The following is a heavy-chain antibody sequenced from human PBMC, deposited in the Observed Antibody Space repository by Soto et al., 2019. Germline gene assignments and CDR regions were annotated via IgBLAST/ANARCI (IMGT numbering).Heavy chain of an antibody. J-gene: IGHJ4*02. V-gene: IGHV1-3*01. D-gene: IGHD5-18*01. CDR2: INAANDNT. Sequence: ASVKVSCKASGYTFTTYAMHWVRQAPGQGLEWMGWINAANDNTEYAQNLQGRITITRDTSANTVYMDLSSLRSEDTAVYFCARATGYGRLDYWGKGPMVTVSS. CDR3: ARATGYGRLDY. CDR1: GYTFTTYA.